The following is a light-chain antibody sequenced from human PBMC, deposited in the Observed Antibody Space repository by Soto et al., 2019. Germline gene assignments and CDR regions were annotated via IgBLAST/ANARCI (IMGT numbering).Light chain of an antibody. CDR1: TSNIVAPYD. V-gene: IGLV1-40*01. CDR3: QSYDISIHNYV. Sequence: QSVLTHPPSVSWAPGHRFSISFTGSTSNIVAPYDVHCYQHLPVTAPKLLIYCYNNRPSWVPDRFSGSKSCTSSSLEITRLKAEDEADYYCQSYDISIHNYVFGTGTKVTVL. CDR2: CYN. J-gene: IGLJ1*01.